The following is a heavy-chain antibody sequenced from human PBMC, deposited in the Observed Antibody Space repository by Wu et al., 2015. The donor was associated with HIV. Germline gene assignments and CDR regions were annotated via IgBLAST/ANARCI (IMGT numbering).Heavy chain of an antibody. CDR1: GYTFSSYD. CDR2: MNPRSGNT. V-gene: IGHV1-8*01. J-gene: IGHJ4*02. Sequence: QVQLVQSGAEVKKPGASVKVSCKASGYTFSSYDINWVRQATGQGLEWMGWMNPRSGNTGYAQKFQGRVTMTRDTSITTAYMELSSPRSEDTAVYYCARQRAYTSGWYIFDYWGQGTLVTVSS. D-gene: IGHD6-19*01. CDR3: ARQRAYTSGWYIFDY.